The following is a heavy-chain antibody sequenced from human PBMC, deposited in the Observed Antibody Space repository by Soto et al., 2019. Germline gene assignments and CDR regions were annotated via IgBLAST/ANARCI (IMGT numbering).Heavy chain of an antibody. Sequence: PSETLSLTCTVSGGSISGYYWSWIRQPPGKGLEWIGYIYYSGSTNYNPSLKSRVTISVDTSKNQFSLKLSSVTAADTAVYYRARDIGYDYVWGSYRSHLYYFDYWGQGTLVTVSS. CDR2: IYYSGST. CDR1: GGSISGYY. D-gene: IGHD3-16*02. V-gene: IGHV4-59*01. J-gene: IGHJ4*02. CDR3: ARDIGYDYVWGSYRSHLYYFDY.